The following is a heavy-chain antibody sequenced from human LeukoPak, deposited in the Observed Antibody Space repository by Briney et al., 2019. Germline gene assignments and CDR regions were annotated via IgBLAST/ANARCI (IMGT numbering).Heavy chain of an antibody. CDR2: INPNSGGT. CDR3: ARVRKSGEQWLVWGMDY. J-gene: IGHJ4*02. Sequence: ASVKVSCKASGYXFTGYYIHWVRQAPGQGHEWMGWINPNSGGTHYAQKFQGRVTMTRDTSISTAHMELIRLRSEDTAIYYCARVRKSGEQWLVWGMDYWGQGTLVTVS. CDR1: GYXFTGYY. D-gene: IGHD6-19*01. V-gene: IGHV1-2*02.